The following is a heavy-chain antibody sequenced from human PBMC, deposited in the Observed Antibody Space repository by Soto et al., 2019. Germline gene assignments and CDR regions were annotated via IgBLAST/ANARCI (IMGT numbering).Heavy chain of an antibody. J-gene: IGHJ4*02. CDR3: ARDEGDYGDYVFDY. D-gene: IGHD4-17*01. CDR2: IYYSGST. CDR1: SASISTYY. Sequence: SETLSLTFTVSSASISTYYCIWILPPPGKGLEWIGYIYYSGSTNYNPSLKSRVTISVDTSKNQFSLKLSSVTAADTAVYYCARDEGDYGDYVFDYWGQGTLVTVSS. V-gene: IGHV4-59*01.